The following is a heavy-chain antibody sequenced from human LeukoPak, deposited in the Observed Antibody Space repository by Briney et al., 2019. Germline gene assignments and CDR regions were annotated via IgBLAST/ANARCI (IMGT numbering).Heavy chain of an antibody. J-gene: IGHJ6*02. CDR2: IYHSGST. CDR3: ARGHRNYYGMDV. Sequence: SQTLSLTCAVSGGSISSGGYSWSWIRQPPGKGLEWIGYIYHSGSTYYNPPLKSRVTISVDRSKNQFSLKLSSVTAADTAVYYCARGHRNYYGMDVWGQGTTVTVSS. D-gene: IGHD2-21*01. CDR1: GGSISSGGYS. V-gene: IGHV4-30-2*01.